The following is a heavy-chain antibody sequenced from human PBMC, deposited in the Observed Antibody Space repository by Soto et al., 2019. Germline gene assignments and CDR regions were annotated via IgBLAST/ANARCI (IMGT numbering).Heavy chain of an antibody. CDR3: ARGGSGWDAFDI. Sequence: SVNVSCKASGYTFNSYAISWVRQAPGQGLEWMGGIIPIFGTANYAQKFQGRVTITADESTSTAYMELGSLRSEDTAVYYCARGGSGWDAFDIWGQGTMVTVAS. CDR1: GYTFNSYA. D-gene: IGHD6-19*01. CDR2: IIPIFGTA. J-gene: IGHJ3*02. V-gene: IGHV1-69*13.